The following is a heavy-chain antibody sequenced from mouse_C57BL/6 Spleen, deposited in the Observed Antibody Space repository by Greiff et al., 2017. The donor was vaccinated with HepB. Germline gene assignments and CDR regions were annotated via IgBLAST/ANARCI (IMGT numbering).Heavy chain of an antibody. J-gene: IGHJ4*01. CDR1: GFSFTSYG. CDR2: IWSDGST. V-gene: IGHV2-6-1*01. CDR3: ARHIGAYYYAMDY. D-gene: IGHD3-1*01. Sequence: QVQLKESGPGLVAPSQSLSITCTVSGFSFTSYGVHWVRQPPGKGLEWLVVIWSDGSTTYNSALKSRLSISKDNSKSQVFLKMNSLQTDDTAMYYCARHIGAYYYAMDYWGQGTSVTVSS.